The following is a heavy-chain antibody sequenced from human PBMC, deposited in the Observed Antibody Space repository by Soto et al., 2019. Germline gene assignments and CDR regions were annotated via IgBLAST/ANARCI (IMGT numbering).Heavy chain of an antibody. J-gene: IGHJ5*01. CDR2: VYYSGGA. D-gene: IGHD2-21*01. V-gene: IGHV4-39*01. Sequence: XETLRLTCTVAGVSIHNSHSFWGWIRQPPGKGLEFIGTVYYSGGAHYNSSLKSRVTISVDTANNQVSLRMRSLTAADTAVYYCGRVVEGATRHNGLDSWGQGTMATVSS. CDR3: GRVVEGATRHNGLDS. CDR1: GVSIHNSHSF.